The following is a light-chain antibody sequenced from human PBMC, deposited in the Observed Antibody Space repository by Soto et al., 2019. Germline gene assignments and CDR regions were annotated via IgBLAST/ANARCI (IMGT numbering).Light chain of an antibody. V-gene: IGLV2-11*01. J-gene: IGLJ1*01. CDR2: DVS. CDR3: CSYAGSYPLV. Sequence: QSVLTQPHSVSGSPGQSVTISCTGTSSDVGGYNYVSWYQQHPDKAPKLMIFDVSKRPSGVPDRFSGSKSGNTASLTISGLQAEDEADYYCCSYAGSYPLVFGTGTKVTVL. CDR1: SSDVGGYNY.